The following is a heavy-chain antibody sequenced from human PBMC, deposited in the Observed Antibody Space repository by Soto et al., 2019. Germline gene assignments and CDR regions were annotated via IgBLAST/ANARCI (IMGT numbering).Heavy chain of an antibody. D-gene: IGHD5-12*01. V-gene: IGHV1-18*01. Sequence: QVQLVQSGAEVQKPGASVKVSCKASGYIFNNYGISWVRQAPGQGLEWMGWIYSKEGKINFAQKFQGRVTLTTDTSTSTAYIELRSLRFDDSAVYFCARDIAYDIDYLGQGTLVTVSS. CDR1: GYIFNNYG. CDR2: IYSKEGKI. CDR3: ARDIAYDIDY. J-gene: IGHJ4*02.